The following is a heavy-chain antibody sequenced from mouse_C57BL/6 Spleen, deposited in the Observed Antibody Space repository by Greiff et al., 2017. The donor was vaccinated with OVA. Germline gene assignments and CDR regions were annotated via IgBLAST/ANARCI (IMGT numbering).Heavy chain of an antibody. CDR3: ARGIYYDYDKNYFDY. J-gene: IGHJ2*01. CDR2: INPSSGYT. CDR1: GYTFTSYT. V-gene: IGHV1-4*01. Sequence: QVQLQQSGAELARPGASVKMSCKASGYTFTSYTMHWVKQRPGQGLEWIGYINPSSGYTKYNQKFKDKAPLTADKSSSTAYMQLRSLTSEDSAVYYCARGIYYDYDKNYFDYWGQGTTLTVSS. D-gene: IGHD2-4*01.